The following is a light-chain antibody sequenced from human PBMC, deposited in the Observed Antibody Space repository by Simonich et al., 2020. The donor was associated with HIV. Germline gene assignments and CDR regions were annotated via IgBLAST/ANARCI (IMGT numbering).Light chain of an antibody. CDR1: QSVSSN. V-gene: IGKV3-15*01. CDR2: GAS. CDR3: QQYNNWPPWT. J-gene: IGKJ1*01. Sequence: EIVMTQSPATLSVSPGERATLSCRASQSVSSNFAWYQQKPGQAPRLLIYGASTRAPGSPARFRGSGSGTEFTLTISSLQSEDFAVYYCQQYNNWPPWTFGQGTKVEIK.